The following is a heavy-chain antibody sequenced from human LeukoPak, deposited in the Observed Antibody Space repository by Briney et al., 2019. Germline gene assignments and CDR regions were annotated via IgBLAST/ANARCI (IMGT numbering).Heavy chain of an antibody. D-gene: IGHD3-16*01. CDR3: ARHVGGRPNMNWFDP. Sequence: SETLSLTCTVSGGSISSYYWSWIRQPPGKGLEWIGYIYYSGSTNYNPSLKSRVTISVETSKNQFSLKLSSVTAADTAVYYCARHVGGRPNMNWFDPWGQGTLVTVSS. J-gene: IGHJ5*02. V-gene: IGHV4-59*08. CDR2: IYYSGST. CDR1: GGSISSYY.